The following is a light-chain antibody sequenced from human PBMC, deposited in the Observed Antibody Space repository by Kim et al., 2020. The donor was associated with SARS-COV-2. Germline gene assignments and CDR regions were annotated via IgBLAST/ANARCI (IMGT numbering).Light chain of an antibody. CDR1: SLRSYY. J-gene: IGLJ3*02. CDR2: EKN. V-gene: IGLV3-19*01. Sequence: SSELTQDPAVSVALGQTVRITCQGDSLRSYYASWYQQKPGQAPVLVFYEKNHRPSGLPDRFSGSCSGNTASLTITGPPAEDEADYYCNSRESGVNHVVFG. CDR3: NSRESGVNHVV.